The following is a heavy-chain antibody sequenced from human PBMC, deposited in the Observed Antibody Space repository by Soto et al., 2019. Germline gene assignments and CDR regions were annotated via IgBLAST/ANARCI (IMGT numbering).Heavy chain of an antibody. V-gene: IGHV3-48*02. Sequence: PGGSLRLSCAASGFTFSSYSMNWVRQAPGKGLEWVSYISSSSSTIYYADSVKGRFTISRDNAKNSLYLQMNSLRDEDTALYYCARDWESSGGWYLGSYFDYWGQGTLVTVSS. CDR3: ARDWESSGGWYLGSYFDY. CDR2: ISSSSSTI. D-gene: IGHD6-19*01. CDR1: GFTFSSYS. J-gene: IGHJ4*02.